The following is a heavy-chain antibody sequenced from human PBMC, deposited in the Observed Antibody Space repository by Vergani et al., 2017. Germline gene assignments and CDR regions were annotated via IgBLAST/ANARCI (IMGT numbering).Heavy chain of an antibody. V-gene: IGHV1-46*03. D-gene: IGHD3-9*01. J-gene: IGHJ4*02. CDR2: ISPDGFST. CDR1: GYTFTADY. Sequence: VQLVQSGAEVGKPGASVKISCKASGYTFTADYIHWVRQAPEQGLEWVGVISPDGFSTFYAQKFQGRVTITRETSTSTVYVEVTSLRSDDTAVYYCAREPPLTGFFDYWGQGTLVTVSS. CDR3: AREPPLTGFFDY.